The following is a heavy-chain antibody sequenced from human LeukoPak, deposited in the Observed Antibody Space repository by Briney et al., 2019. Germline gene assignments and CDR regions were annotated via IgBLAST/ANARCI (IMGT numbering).Heavy chain of an antibody. CDR1: GFTFSSHL. CDR3: AKDRSSGWSIYYFDY. Sequence: GGSLRLSCAASGFTFSSHLMHWVRQAPGKGLVWVSANSGSGGSTYYADSVKGRFTISRDNSKNTLYLQMNSLRAEDTAVYYCAKDRSSGWSIYYFDYWGQGTLVTVSS. CDR2: NSGSGGST. V-gene: IGHV3-23*01. J-gene: IGHJ4*02. D-gene: IGHD6-19*01.